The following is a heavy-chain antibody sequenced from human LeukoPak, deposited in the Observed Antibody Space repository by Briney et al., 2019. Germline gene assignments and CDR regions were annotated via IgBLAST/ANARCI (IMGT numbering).Heavy chain of an antibody. J-gene: IGHJ4*02. D-gene: IGHD6-25*01. CDR2: IKQDGSEK. Sequence: PGGSLRLSCAASGFIFSNYWMSWVRQAPGKGLEWVANIKQDGSEKQYVDSVKGRFAISRDNAKKSLYLQINTLRAEDTAVYYCVRGPHIAATSYWGQGTLVTVSS. CDR1: GFIFSNYW. V-gene: IGHV3-7*03. CDR3: VRGPHIAATSY.